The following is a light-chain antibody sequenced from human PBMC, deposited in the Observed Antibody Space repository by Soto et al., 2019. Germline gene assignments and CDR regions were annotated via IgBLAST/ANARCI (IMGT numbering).Light chain of an antibody. CDR1: QSISVW. CDR3: QQYDSWVT. Sequence: DIQMTQSPSTLSASVGDRVNITCRASQSISVWLAWHQQKPGKAPKLLIYDASSLESGVPSRFSGSRSGTEFTLTISILQPDDFASYYCQQYDSWVTFGPGTKVDIK. CDR2: DAS. J-gene: IGKJ3*01. V-gene: IGKV1-5*01.